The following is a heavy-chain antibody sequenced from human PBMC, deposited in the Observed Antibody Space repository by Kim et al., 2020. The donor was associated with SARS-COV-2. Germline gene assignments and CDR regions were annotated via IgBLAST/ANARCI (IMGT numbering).Heavy chain of an antibody. CDR1: GGTFSSYA. J-gene: IGHJ4*02. V-gene: IGHV1-69*04. Sequence: SVKVSCKASGGTFSSYAISWVRQAPGQGLEWMGRIIPILGIANYAQKFQGRVTITADKSTSTAYMELSSLRSEDTAVDYFARASCFYDSSGYHFDYWGQ. CDR2: IIPILGIA. CDR3: ARASCFYDSSGYHFDY. D-gene: IGHD3-22*01.